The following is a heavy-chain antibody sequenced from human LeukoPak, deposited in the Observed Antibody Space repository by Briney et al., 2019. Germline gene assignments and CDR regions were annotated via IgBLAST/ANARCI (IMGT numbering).Heavy chain of an antibody. D-gene: IGHD2-2*01. V-gene: IGHV4-39*01. CDR1: GGSISSYY. CDR2: IYYSGST. J-gene: IGHJ4*02. CDR3: AETGFSGSTSYRTYLDY. Sequence: SETLSLTCTVSGGSISSYYWGWIRQPPGKGLEWIGSIYYSGSTYYNPSLKSRVTISVDTSKNQFSLKLSSVTAADTAVYYCAETGFSGSTSYRTYLDYWGQGTLVTVSS.